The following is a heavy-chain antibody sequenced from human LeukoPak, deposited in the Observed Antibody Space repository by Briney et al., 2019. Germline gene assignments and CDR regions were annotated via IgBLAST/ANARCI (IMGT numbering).Heavy chain of an antibody. CDR1: AFIFSGHW. D-gene: IGHD6-13*01. V-gene: IGHV3-7*03. Sequence: PGGSLRLSCEGSAFIFSGHWMNWVRQTPGKGLEWVASIKEDGSERQYVDSVKGRFSISRDNTKGSLFLQLNSLRAEDTAVYYCARGISSSWRKPMPSIVRDFDYWGQGTLVTVSS. CDR2: IKEDGSER. J-gene: IGHJ4*02. CDR3: ARGISSSWRKPMPSIVRDFDY.